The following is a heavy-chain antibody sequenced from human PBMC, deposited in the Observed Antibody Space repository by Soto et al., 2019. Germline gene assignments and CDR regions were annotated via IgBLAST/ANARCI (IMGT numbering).Heavy chain of an antibody. Sequence: GGSLRLSCAASGFTFSSYSMNWVRQAPGKGLEWVSYISRSSSTIYYADSVKGRFTISRDNGKNSLYLQMNSLRAEDTAVYYCARDLRSESYGYWGRGTLVTVSS. CDR2: ISRSSSTI. D-gene: IGHD1-26*01. CDR3: ARDLRSESYGY. V-gene: IGHV3-48*01. J-gene: IGHJ4*02. CDR1: GFTFSSYS.